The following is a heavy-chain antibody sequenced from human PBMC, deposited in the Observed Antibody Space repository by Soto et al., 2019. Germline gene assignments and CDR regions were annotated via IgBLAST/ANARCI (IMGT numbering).Heavy chain of an antibody. CDR1: GFTFSLYG. CDR3: ANGRLLRTDDNAEFDY. Sequence: VQLVESGGGVVQPGRSLRLSCAASGFTFSLYGMHWVRQAPGKGLEWVSGIAYDGGYKSYADSVKGRFTISRDNSKNTLYLQMNSLRAEDTAVYYCANGRLLRTDDNAEFDYWGQGTLVTVSS. V-gene: IGHV3-30*18. D-gene: IGHD1-26*01. J-gene: IGHJ4*02. CDR2: IAYDGGYK.